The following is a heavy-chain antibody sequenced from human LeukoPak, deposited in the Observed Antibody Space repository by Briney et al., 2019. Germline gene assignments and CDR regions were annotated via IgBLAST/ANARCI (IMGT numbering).Heavy chain of an antibody. CDR3: AREKGYYDSSGYSYYFDY. Sequence: PSETLSLTCTVSGYSISSGYYWGWIRQPPGKGLEWIGSIYHSGSTYYNPSLKSRVTISVDTSKNQFSLKLSSVTAADTAVYYCAREKGYYDSSGYSYYFDYWGQGTLVTVSS. CDR1: GYSISSGYY. D-gene: IGHD3-22*01. V-gene: IGHV4-38-2*02. CDR2: IYHSGST. J-gene: IGHJ4*02.